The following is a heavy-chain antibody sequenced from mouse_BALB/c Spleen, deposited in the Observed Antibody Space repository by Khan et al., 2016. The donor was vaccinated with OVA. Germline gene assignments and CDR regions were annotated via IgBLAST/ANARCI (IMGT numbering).Heavy chain of an antibody. Sequence: EVELVESGPGLVKPSQSLSLTCTVTGYSITSDYAWNWIRQFPGNKLEWMGYISYSGSTNYNPSLKSRISITRDTSKNQFFLQLNSVTTEDTATDYCARDGSRYNYAIDYWGQGTSVTVSS. CDR3: ARDGSRYNYAIDY. D-gene: IGHD2-3*01. CDR2: ISYSGST. V-gene: IGHV3-2*02. J-gene: IGHJ4*01. CDR1: GYSITSDYA.